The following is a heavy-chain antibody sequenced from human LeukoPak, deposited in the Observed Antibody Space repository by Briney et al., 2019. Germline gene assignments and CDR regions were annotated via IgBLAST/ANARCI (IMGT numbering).Heavy chain of an antibody. Sequence: GGSLRLSCAASGFTFSDHCMDWVRQAPGKGLEWVSSISSSGSYIYYADSLKGRFTISRDNAKNSLYLQMNSLRAEDTAVYYCAREDASSWDYWGQGILVTVSS. CDR3: AREDASSWDY. V-gene: IGHV3-21*01. D-gene: IGHD6-13*01. CDR1: GFTFSDHC. CDR2: ISSSGSYI. J-gene: IGHJ4*02.